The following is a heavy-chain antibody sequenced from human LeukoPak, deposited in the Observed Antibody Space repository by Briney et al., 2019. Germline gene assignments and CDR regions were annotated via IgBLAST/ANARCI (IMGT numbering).Heavy chain of an antibody. J-gene: IGHJ4*02. CDR2: IRHDGSEK. CDR1: GFTFSSHW. V-gene: IGHV3-7*04. Sequence: GGSLRLSCAASGFTFSSHWMLWVRQAPGKGLEWVANIRHDGSEKYYVDSVKGRFTISRDNAKNSLYLQMNSLRAEDTAVYYCAREVSVAMDYWGQGTLAIVSS. D-gene: IGHD2-2*01. CDR3: AREVSVAMDY.